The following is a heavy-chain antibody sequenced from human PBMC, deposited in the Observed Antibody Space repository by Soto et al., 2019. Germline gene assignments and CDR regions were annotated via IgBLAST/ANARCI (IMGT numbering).Heavy chain of an antibody. J-gene: IGHJ4*02. CDR1: GGSISSSSYY. D-gene: IGHD4-17*01. Sequence: PETLSLTCPVSGGSISSSSYYWGWIRQPPGKGLEWIGSIYYSGSTYYNPSLKSRVTISVDTSKNQFSLKLSSVTAADTAVYYCARGPSYSDSYFDHWGQGTLVTVSS. CDR3: ARGPSYSDSYFDH. V-gene: IGHV4-39*01. CDR2: IYYSGST.